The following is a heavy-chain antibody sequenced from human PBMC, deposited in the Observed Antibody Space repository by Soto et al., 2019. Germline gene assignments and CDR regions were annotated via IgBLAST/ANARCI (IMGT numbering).Heavy chain of an antibody. V-gene: IGHV4-59*08. Sequence: SETLSLTCTVSGGSISSYYWSWIRQPPGKGLEWIGYIYYSGSTNYNPSLKSRVTISVDTSKNQFSLKLSSVTAADTAVYYCARQGYCSSTSCWSYYYMDVWGKGTTVTVSS. CDR2: IYYSGST. D-gene: IGHD2-2*01. CDR1: GGSISSYY. CDR3: ARQGYCSSTSCWSYYYMDV. J-gene: IGHJ6*03.